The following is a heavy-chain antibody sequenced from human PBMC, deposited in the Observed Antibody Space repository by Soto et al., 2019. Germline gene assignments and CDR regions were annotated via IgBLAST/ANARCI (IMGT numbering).Heavy chain of an antibody. CDR1: GGTFSSYT. D-gene: IGHD3-9*01. J-gene: IGHJ6*02. Sequence: QVQLVQSGAEVKKPGSSVKVSCKASGGTFSSYTISWVRQAPGQGLEWMGRIIPILGIANYAQKFQGRVTITADKSTSPAYMELSSPRSEDTAVYYCASHRGGYDMPLYGMDVWGQGTTVTVSS. V-gene: IGHV1-69*02. CDR3: ASHRGGYDMPLYGMDV. CDR2: IIPILGIA.